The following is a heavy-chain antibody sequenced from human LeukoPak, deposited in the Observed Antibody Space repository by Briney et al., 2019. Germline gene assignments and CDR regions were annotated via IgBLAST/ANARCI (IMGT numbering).Heavy chain of an antibody. Sequence: GESLNISCSASGYTFTTHWIGWVREIPGKGLEWMWIIHSADSEDKYRPPYQGDVTTSANYTRTTPSVLWSSLNSSDTAMYFWATTIAVDGTAHWLDPWGQGTLVTVSS. CDR3: ATTIAVDGTAHWLDP. J-gene: IGHJ5*02. CDR2: IHSADSED. V-gene: IGHV5-51*01. D-gene: IGHD6-19*01. CDR1: GYTFTTHW.